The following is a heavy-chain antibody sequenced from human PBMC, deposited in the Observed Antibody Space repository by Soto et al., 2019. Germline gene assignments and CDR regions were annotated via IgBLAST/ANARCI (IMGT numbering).Heavy chain of an antibody. J-gene: IGHJ4*02. CDR2: IGGSSDST. D-gene: IGHD3-22*01. CDR1: GFTFRSYA. Sequence: GGSLRLSCAASGFTFRSYAMSWVRQPPGKGLEWVSGIGGSSDSTFYAHSVKGRFTISRDNSKDTLYLQMNSLRAEDTAVYYCAKRDSTGYYYFNYWGQGTLVTVSS. V-gene: IGHV3-23*01. CDR3: AKRDSTGYYYFNY.